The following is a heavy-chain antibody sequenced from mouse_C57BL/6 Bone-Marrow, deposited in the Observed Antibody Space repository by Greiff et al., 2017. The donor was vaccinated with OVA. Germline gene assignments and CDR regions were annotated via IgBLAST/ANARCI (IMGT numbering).Heavy chain of an antibody. CDR2: IYPGSGST. J-gene: IGHJ1*03. Sequence: VQLQQSGAELVKPGASVKMSCKASGYTFTSYWITWVKQRPGQGLEWIGDIYPGSGSTNYNEKFKSKATLTVDTSSSTAYMQLSSLTSEDSAVYYCARSCITTVVARGGDWYFDVWGTGTTVTVSS. D-gene: IGHD1-1*01. V-gene: IGHV1-55*01. CDR3: ARSCITTVVARGGDWYFDV. CDR1: GYTFTSYW.